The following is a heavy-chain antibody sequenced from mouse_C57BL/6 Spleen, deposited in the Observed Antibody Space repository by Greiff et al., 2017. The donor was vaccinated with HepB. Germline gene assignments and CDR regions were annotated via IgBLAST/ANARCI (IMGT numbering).Heavy chain of an antibody. CDR1: GYTFTSYW. D-gene: IGHD1-1*01. CDR2: IDPSDSET. V-gene: IGHV1-52*01. CDR3: ARGHYGSSYNYAMDY. Sequence: QVQLQQPGAELVRPGSSVKLSCKASGYTFTSYWMHRVKQRPIQGLEWIGNIDPSDSETHYNQKFKDKATLTVDKSSSTAYMQLSSLTSEDSAVYYCARGHYGSSYNYAMDYWGQGTSVTVSS. J-gene: IGHJ4*01.